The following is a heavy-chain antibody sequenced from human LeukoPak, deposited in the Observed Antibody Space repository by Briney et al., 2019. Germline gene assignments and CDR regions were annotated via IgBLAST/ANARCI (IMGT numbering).Heavy chain of an antibody. CDR3: AIHPSDSSGYFSY. Sequence: ASVKVSFKASGYTFSSCAINWVRQAPGQGLEYMGWIDTKTGNPTYGQGFTGRFVFSLDTSVSTAYLQISSLKAEDTAVYYCAIHPSDSSGYFSYWGQGALVTVSS. D-gene: IGHD3-22*01. V-gene: IGHV7-4-1*02. CDR2: IDTKTGNP. J-gene: IGHJ4*02. CDR1: GYTFSSCA.